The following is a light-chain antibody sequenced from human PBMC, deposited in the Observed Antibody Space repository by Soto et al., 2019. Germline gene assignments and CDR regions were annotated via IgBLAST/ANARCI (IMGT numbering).Light chain of an antibody. V-gene: IGLV2-14*01. CDR1: SSDVGGYNY. J-gene: IGLJ1*01. Sequence: QSALTQPASVSGPPGQSSTISCTGTSSDVGGYNYVSWYQQHPDKAPKLMIYEVSNRPSGVSNRFSGSKSGHTASLTISGLQSEDEADYFCTSYTSYSTLDVFGTGTKVTVL. CDR3: TSYTSYSTLDV. CDR2: EVS.